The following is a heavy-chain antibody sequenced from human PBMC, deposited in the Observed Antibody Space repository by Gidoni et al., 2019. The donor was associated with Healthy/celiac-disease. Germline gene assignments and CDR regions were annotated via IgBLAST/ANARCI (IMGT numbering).Heavy chain of an antibody. J-gene: IGHJ6*02. Sequence: EVQLVESGGGLVQPGGSLRLSCAASGFTFSSYDMHWVSAIGTAGDPYYPGSVKGRFTISRENAKNSLYLQMNSLRAGDTAVYYCARGRDYGDYVRSGVYGMDVWGQGTTVTVSS. V-gene: IGHV3-13*05. CDR2: IGTAGDP. CDR1: GFTFSSYD. D-gene: IGHD4-17*01. CDR3: ARGRDYGDYVRSGVYGMDV.